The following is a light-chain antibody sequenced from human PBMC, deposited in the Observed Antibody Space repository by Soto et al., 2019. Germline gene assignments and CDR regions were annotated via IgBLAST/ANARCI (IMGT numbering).Light chain of an antibody. CDR2: GAS. J-gene: IGKJ1*01. V-gene: IGKV3-20*01. CDR3: QQCYSSPPWT. Sequence: EIVLTQSPGTLSLSAGERATLSCRASQSVSSSYLAWYQQKPGQAPRLLIYGASSRAIGIPDRFSGSGSGTDFTLTISSLQPEDFATYYCQQCYSSPPWTFGQGTKVDIK. CDR1: QSVSSSY.